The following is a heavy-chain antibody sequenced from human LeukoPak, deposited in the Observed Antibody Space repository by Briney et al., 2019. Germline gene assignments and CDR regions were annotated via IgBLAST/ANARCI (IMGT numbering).Heavy chain of an antibody. CDR2: VDPESGET. Sequence: ASVKVSCKVSGYRFTDYNMHWVQQAPGKGPEWMGLVDPESGETVYVQRFQGRLTITAETSTDTSFLELTSLSSEDTAVYYCAPLPGEIARDYHYSFMDFWGRGTPVTVSS. CDR3: APLPGEIARDYHYSFMDF. V-gene: IGHV1-69-2*01. D-gene: IGHD3-10*01. J-gene: IGHJ6*03. CDR1: GYRFTDYN.